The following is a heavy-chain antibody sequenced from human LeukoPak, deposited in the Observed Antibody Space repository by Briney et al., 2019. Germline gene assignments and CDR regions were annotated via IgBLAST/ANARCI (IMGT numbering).Heavy chain of an antibody. D-gene: IGHD3-10*01. Sequence: GGSLRLSCAASGFTFNNYNMNWVRQAPGKGLEWVSYISSSSSTIYYADSVKGRFTISRDNAKNSLYLQMNSLRAEDTAVYYCARVGPVRGVLSPDVWGKGTTVTVSS. CDR3: ARVGPVRGVLSPDV. CDR2: ISSSSSTI. J-gene: IGHJ6*04. V-gene: IGHV3-48*01. CDR1: GFTFNNYN.